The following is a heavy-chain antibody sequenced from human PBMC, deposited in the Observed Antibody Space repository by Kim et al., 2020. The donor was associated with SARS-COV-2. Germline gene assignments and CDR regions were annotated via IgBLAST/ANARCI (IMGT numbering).Heavy chain of an antibody. CDR2: ISYDGSNK. D-gene: IGHD3-22*01. Sequence: GGSLRLSCAASGFTFSSYGMNWVRQAPGKGLEWVAVISYDGSNKYYADSVKGRFTISRDNSKNTLYLQMNSLRAEDTAVYYCAKDQMYYYDSSGYYGYYYFGIDVWGEGSTVTVSS. V-gene: IGHV3-30*18. CDR1: GFTFSSYG. CDR3: AKDQMYYYDSSGYYGYYYFGIDV. J-gene: IGHJ6*04.